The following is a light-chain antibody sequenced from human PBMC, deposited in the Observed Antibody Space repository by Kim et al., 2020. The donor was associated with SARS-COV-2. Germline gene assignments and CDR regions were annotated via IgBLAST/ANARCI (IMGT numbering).Light chain of an antibody. CDR1: QSVSSSY. V-gene: IGKV3-20*01. CDR2: GAS. Sequence: EIVLTQSPGTLSLSPGDRATLSCRASQSVSSSYLAWYQQKPGQAPRLLIYGASSRATGIPDRFSGSWSGTDFTLTISRLEPEDFAVYYCQQYGSSPFTVGQGTRLEIK. J-gene: IGKJ5*01. CDR3: QQYGSSPFT.